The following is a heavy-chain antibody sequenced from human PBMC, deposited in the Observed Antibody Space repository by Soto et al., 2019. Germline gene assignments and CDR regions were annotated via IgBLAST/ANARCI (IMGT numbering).Heavy chain of an antibody. CDR2: ISHTGQT. CDR3: ARESSNIYDRHFRLDP. D-gene: IGHD3-16*01. Sequence: LETLSLTCRISGGSIFNYFWTWIRQSPGNRLEWIGDISHTGQTNYNPSLKSRVTLSVDISENEFSLRLASVTPADSALYFCARESSNIYDRHFRLDPWGQGTLVTVSS. V-gene: IGHV4-59*01. J-gene: IGHJ5*02. CDR1: GGSIFNYF.